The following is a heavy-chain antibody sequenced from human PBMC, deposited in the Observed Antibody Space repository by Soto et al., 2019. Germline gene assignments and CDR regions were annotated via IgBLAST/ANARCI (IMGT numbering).Heavy chain of an antibody. CDR1: GYTFTSYA. CDR2: INAGNGNT. Sequence: ASVKVSCKASGYTFTSYAMHCVRQAPGQRLEWMGWINAGNGNTKYSQKFQGRVTITRDTSASTAYMELSSLRSEDTAVYYCARDPASWGLVYYYYGMDVWGQGTTVTVSS. D-gene: IGHD3-16*01. CDR3: ARDPASWGLVYYYYGMDV. V-gene: IGHV1-3*01. J-gene: IGHJ6*02.